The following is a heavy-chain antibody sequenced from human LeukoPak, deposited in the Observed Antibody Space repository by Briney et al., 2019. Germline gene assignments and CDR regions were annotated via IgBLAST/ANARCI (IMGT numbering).Heavy chain of an antibody. CDR2: INNDGSSA. CDR1: GFTFNNYW. CDR3: ARRGTGHGMDV. V-gene: IGHV3-74*01. Sequence: QPGGSLRLSCAPSGFTFNNYWIHWVRQVPGKGLVWVSRINNDGSSASYVDSVKGRLTISRDNAKNTLFLQMNSLRAEDTAVYYCARRGTGHGMDVWGQGTTVIVSS. J-gene: IGHJ6*02. D-gene: IGHD1-1*01.